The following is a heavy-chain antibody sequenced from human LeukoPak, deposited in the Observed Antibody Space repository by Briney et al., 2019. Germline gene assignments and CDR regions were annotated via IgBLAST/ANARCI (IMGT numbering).Heavy chain of an antibody. Sequence: PGRSLRLSCAASGFTFSSYGMHWVRQAPGKGLEWVAVISYDGSNKYYADSVKGRFTISRDNSKNTLYLQMNSLRVEDTAVYYCAVDTAMVTTSYPDYWGQGTLVTVSS. V-gene: IGHV3-30*03. J-gene: IGHJ4*02. CDR1: GFTFSSYG. CDR3: AVDTAMVTTSYPDY. CDR2: ISYDGSNK. D-gene: IGHD5-18*01.